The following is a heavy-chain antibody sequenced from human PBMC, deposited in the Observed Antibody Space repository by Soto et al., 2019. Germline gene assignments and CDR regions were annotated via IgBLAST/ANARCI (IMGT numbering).Heavy chain of an antibody. V-gene: IGHV4-59*01. Sequence: LSLTCSASGGSISGSYWSWIRQSPGKGLEWLGYVYYTGSTNYSPSLRSRVSISVDTSKNEFSLRLSSVTAADTAVYFCARSVAVPGAHIDYWGQGTQVTVSS. J-gene: IGHJ4*02. CDR2: VYYTGST. D-gene: IGHD6-19*01. CDR1: GGSISGSY. CDR3: ARSVAVPGAHIDY.